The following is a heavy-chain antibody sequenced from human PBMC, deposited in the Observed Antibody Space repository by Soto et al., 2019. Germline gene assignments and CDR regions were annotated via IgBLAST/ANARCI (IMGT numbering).Heavy chain of an antibody. CDR3: SGGVGDAI. CDR2: TNQDGSQK. CDR1: GFSFRRDW. D-gene: IGHD1-26*01. Sequence: EDELVESGGGLVQPGGSLRLTCAVSGFSFRRDWMNWVRQAPGKGLEWVAHTNQDGSQKYYVDSVRGRFTIFRDNAKNSLYLQMNRLRDEDTAVYYCSGGVGDAIWGRGTLVTVSS. V-gene: IGHV3-7*04. J-gene: IGHJ4*02.